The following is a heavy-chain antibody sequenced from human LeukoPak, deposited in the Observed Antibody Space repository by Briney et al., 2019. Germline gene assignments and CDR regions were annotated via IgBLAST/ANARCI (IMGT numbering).Heavy chain of an antibody. V-gene: IGHV3-9*01. CDR1: GFTFDDCA. D-gene: IGHD3-10*01. J-gene: IGHJ6*02. CDR3: AKALGTGSYYSNYYYGMDV. Sequence: GRSLRLSCAASGFTFDDCAMHWVRQAPGKGLEWVSGISWNSGSIGYADSVKGRFTISRDNAKNSLYLQMNSLRAEDTALYYCAKALGTGSYYSNYYYGMDVWGQGTTVTVSS. CDR2: ISWNSGSI.